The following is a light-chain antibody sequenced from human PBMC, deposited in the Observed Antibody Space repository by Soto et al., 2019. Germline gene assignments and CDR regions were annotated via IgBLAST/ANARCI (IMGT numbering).Light chain of an antibody. CDR3: QQYHDWPPLT. Sequence: EIFLTQSPGTLSLSPGERATLSCRASQSIANNLAWYQQRPGQAPRLLIHGASTRATGIPARFSGSRSGTEFTLTISSLQSEDSAVYYCQQYHDWPPLTFGGGTKVDIK. V-gene: IGKV3-15*01. CDR1: QSIANN. J-gene: IGKJ4*01. CDR2: GAS.